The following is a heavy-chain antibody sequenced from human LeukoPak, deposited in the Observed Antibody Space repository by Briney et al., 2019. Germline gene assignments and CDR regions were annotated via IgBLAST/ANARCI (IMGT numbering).Heavy chain of an antibody. CDR3: ARDLLTVGRVTVGLDY. Sequence: PGGSLRLSCAASGFTFSSYSMNWVRQAPGKGLEWVSSISSSSYIYYADSVKGRFTISRDNAKNSLYLQMNSLRAEDTAVYYCARDLLTVGRVTVGLDYWGQGTLVTVSS. V-gene: IGHV3-21*01. J-gene: IGHJ4*01. D-gene: IGHD3-10*01. CDR2: ISSSSYI. CDR1: GFTFSSYS.